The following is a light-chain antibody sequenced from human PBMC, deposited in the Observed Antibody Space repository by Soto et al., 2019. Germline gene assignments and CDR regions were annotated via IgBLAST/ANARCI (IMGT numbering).Light chain of an antibody. CDR2: RTT. V-gene: IGLV2-11*01. Sequence: QSVLTQPRSVSGSPGQSVTISCTGTSSDVGGYNYVSWYQQHPGKAPKLLIQRTTTRPSGVPDRFSGSRSGTSASLAITGLQADDEADYYCQSYDTTLSRVFGTGTKVTVL. J-gene: IGLJ1*01. CDR1: SSDVGGYNY. CDR3: QSYDTTLSRV.